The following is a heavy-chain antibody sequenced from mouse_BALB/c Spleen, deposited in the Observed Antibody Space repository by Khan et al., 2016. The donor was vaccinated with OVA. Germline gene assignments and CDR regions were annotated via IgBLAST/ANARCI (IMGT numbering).Heavy chain of an antibody. CDR1: GFTFSTYG. J-gene: IGHJ3*01. D-gene: IGHD1-1*01. CDR2: VSTGGGYT. CDR3: TRLAYYYDSEGFAY. V-gene: IGHV5-6*01. Sequence: EVQRVESGGDLVKPGGSLKLSCAASGFTFSTYGMSWVRQTPDKRLEWVATVSTGGGYTYYPDSVKGRFTISRDNAKNTLYLQMSGLKSVDTAMFYCTRLAYYYDSEGFAYWGQGTLVTVSA.